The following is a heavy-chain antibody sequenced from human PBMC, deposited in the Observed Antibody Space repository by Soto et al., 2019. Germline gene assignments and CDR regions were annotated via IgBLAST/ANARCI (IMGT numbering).Heavy chain of an antibody. CDR3: ARVRGYFEF. CDR2: ISSSGNTI. V-gene: IGHV3-11*01. J-gene: IGHJ4*02. CDR1: GFTFRDYY. Sequence: QVQLVEAGGGLVKPGGSLRLSCAASGFTFRDYYMTWIRQAPVRGLEWISYISSSGNTIYYADSVKGRFTISRDNAKNPLFLQLNSLRAEDTAVYSCARVRGYFEFWGQGTLVTVSS.